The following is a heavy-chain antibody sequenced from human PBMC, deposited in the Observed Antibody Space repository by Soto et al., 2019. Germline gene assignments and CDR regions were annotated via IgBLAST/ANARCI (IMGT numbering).Heavy chain of an antibody. Sequence: QVQLQESGPGLVKPSETLSLTCTVSGGSISSYYWSWIRQPPGKGLEWIGYIYYSGGTNYNPSLKSPVTISIDTSKNQFFLRLSSVTTADTAVYYCARESWDTAFDYWGQGTLVTVSS. V-gene: IGHV4-59*01. D-gene: IGHD5-18*01. CDR1: GGSISSYY. CDR3: ARESWDTAFDY. J-gene: IGHJ4*02. CDR2: IYYSGGT.